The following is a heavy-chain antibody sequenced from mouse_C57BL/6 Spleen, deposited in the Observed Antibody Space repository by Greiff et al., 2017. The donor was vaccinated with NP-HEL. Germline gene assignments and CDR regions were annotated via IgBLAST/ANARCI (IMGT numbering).Heavy chain of an antibody. D-gene: IGHD1-1*01. CDR3: AREVGDAMDY. CDR1: GYTFTSYW. V-gene: IGHV1-64*01. J-gene: IGHJ4*01. CDR2: IHPNSGST. Sequence: QVQLQQSGAELVKPGASVKLSCKASGYTFTSYWMHWVKQRPGQGLEWIGMIHPNSGSTNYNEKFKSKATLTVDKSSSTAYMHLSSLTSEDSAVYYCAREVGDAMDYWGQGTSVTVSS.